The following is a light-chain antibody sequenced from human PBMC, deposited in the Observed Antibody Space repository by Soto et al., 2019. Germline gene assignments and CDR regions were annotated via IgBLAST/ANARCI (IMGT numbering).Light chain of an antibody. J-gene: IGKJ2*01. CDR3: QQYGSSLPYT. CDR1: QSVSSSY. CDR2: GAS. Sequence: EIVLTQSPGTLSLSPGERATISCRASQSVSSSYLAWYQQKPGQAPRLLIYGASSRATGIPDRFSGSVSGTDFTLTISRLEPEDFAVYYCQQYGSSLPYTFGQGTKLEIK. V-gene: IGKV3-20*01.